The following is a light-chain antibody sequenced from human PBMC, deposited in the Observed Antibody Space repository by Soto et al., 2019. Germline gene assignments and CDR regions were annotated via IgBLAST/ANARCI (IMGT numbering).Light chain of an antibody. V-gene: IGKV1-39*01. CDR2: AAS. CDR1: QSITGY. CDR3: QQSYSIPHT. J-gene: IGKJ2*01. Sequence: DIQMTQSPSSLSASVGDRVTITCRASQSITGYLNWYQQKPGKAPKLLIYAASSLQSGVPSRFSGSGSGTDFTLTISSLQPEDFATYYCQQSYSIPHTFGPGTKLEIK.